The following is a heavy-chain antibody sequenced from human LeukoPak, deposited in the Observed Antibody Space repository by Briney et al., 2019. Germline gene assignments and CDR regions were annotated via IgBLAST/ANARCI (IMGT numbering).Heavy chain of an antibody. CDR3: AKDMGDFWSGYDF. J-gene: IGHJ4*02. D-gene: IGHD3-3*01. CDR2: ISWNSGSI. V-gene: IGHV3-9*03. CDR1: GFTFDDYA. Sequence: GGSLRLSCGASGFTFDDYAMHWVRQAPGKGLEWVSGISWNSGSIGYADSVKGRFTISRDNAKNSLYLQMNSLRAEDMALYYCAKDMGDFWSGYDFWGQGTLVTVSS.